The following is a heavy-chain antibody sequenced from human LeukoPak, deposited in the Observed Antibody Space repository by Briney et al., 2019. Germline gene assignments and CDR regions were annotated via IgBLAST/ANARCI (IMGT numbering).Heavy chain of an antibody. CDR1: GYTFSSYA. D-gene: IGHD6-13*01. CDR3: ARGGAAAGTDY. J-gene: IGHJ4*02. Sequence: WASVKVSCKASGYTFSSYAISWVRQAPGQGLEWMGWISTYNGNTNYAQKLQGRVTMTTDTSTSTAYMELRCLRSEDTAVYYCARGGAAAGTDYWGQGTLVSVSS. CDR2: ISTYNGNT. V-gene: IGHV1-18*01.